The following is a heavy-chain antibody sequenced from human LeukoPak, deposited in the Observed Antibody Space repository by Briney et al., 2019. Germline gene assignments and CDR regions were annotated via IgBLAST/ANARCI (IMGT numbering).Heavy chain of an antibody. V-gene: IGHV1-2*02. CDR2: INPNSGGT. Sequence: ASVKVSCKVSGYTLTELSMHWVRQAPGQGLEWMGWINPNSGGTNYAQKFQGRVTMTRDTSISTAYMELSRLRSDDTAVYYCARDPAPYDYVWGSSRYYYGMDVWGQGTTVTVSS. D-gene: IGHD3-16*01. J-gene: IGHJ6*02. CDR1: GYTLTELS. CDR3: ARDPAPYDYVWGSSRYYYGMDV.